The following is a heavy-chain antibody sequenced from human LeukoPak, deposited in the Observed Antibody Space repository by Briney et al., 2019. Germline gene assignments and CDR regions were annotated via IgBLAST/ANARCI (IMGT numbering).Heavy chain of an antibody. V-gene: IGHV3-53*01. CDR3: AKGHTLG. D-gene: IGHD7-27*01. Sequence: PGGSLRLSCAASGFSVSNNYMSWVRQAPGKGLEWVSVLFSGGNTYYADSVKGRFTVSRDNSKNTLYLQMNSLRAEDTAVYYCAKGHTLGWGQGTLVTVSS. J-gene: IGHJ4*02. CDR2: LFSGGNT. CDR1: GFSVSNNY.